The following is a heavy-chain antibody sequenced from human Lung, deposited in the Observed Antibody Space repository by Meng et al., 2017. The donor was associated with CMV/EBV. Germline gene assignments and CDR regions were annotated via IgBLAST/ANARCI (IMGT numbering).Heavy chain of an antibody. CDR3: ARVVVHYYARGDNADYSDY. CDR2: ISAYSGNT. CDR1: TFNNYG. V-gene: IGHV1-18*04. D-gene: IGHD3-10*02. Sequence: TFNNYGHIWVRQAPGKGLEWVGGISAYSGNTNYAQKIQDRVTMTTHTSSNTAYMELRSLRSDDTAIYYCARVVVHYYARGDNADYSDYWGQGTLVTVSS. J-gene: IGHJ4*02.